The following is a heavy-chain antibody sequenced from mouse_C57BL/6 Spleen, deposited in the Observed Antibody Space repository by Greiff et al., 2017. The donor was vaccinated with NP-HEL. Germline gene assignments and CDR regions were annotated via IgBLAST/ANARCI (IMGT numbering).Heavy chain of an antibody. Sequence: EVKLMESGGGLVQPGGSLSLSCAASGFTFTDYYMSWVRQPPGKALEWLGFIRNKANGYTTEYSASVKGRFTISRDNSQSILYLQMNALRAEDSATYYCARSSWVGYFDDWGQGTTLTVSS. V-gene: IGHV7-3*01. D-gene: IGHD1-1*02. CDR2: IRNKANGYTT. CDR3: ARSSWVGYFDD. J-gene: IGHJ2*01. CDR1: GFTFTDYY.